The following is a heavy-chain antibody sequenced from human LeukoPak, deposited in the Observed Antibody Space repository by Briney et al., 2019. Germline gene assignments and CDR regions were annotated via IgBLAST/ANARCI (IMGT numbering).Heavy chain of an antibody. J-gene: IGHJ4*02. Sequence: GRSLRLSCAASEFTFSSYSMNWVRQAPGKGLEWVSSISSSSSYIYYADSVKGRFTISRDNAKNSLYLQMNSLRAEDTAVYYCARGTYSSSWYADYWGQGTLVTVSS. D-gene: IGHD6-13*01. CDR3: ARGTYSSSWYADY. CDR1: EFTFSSYS. V-gene: IGHV3-21*01. CDR2: ISSSSSYI.